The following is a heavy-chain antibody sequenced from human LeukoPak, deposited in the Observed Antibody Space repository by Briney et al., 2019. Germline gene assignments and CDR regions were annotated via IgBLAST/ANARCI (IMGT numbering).Heavy chain of an antibody. CDR3: ARDGYKDGFDY. CDR2: ISSSSSYI. J-gene: IGHJ4*02. Sequence: GGSLRLSCAASGFTFSSYSMNWVRQAPGKGLEWVSSISSSSSYIYYADSVKGRFTISRDNAKNSLYLQMNTLRVEDTAVYYCARDGYKDGFDYWGQGTLVTVSS. V-gene: IGHV3-21*01. CDR1: GFTFSSYS. D-gene: IGHD5-24*01.